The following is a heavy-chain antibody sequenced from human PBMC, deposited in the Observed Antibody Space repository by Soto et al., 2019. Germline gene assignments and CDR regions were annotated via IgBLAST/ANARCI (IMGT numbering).Heavy chain of an antibody. V-gene: IGHV4-34*01. CDR1: GGSFSGYY. CDR3: GRGTVLVPAASAPSPPNWFDP. J-gene: IGHJ5*02. D-gene: IGHD2-2*01. Sequence: PSETLSLTCAVYGGSFSGYYWSWIRQPPGKGLEWIGEINHSGSTNYNPSLKSRVTISVDTSKNQFSLKLSSVTAADTAVYYCGRGTVLVPAASAPSPPNWFDPWGQGTLVTAPQ. CDR2: INHSGST.